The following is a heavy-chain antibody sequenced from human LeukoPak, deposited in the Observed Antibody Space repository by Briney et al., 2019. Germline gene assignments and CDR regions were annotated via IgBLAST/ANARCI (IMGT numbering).Heavy chain of an antibody. CDR1: GFTFSNAW. V-gene: IGHV3-15*01. D-gene: IGHD5-12*01. Sequence: GGSLRLSCAASGFTFSNAWMSWVRQAPGKGLEWVGRIKSKTDGGTTDYAAPVKGRFTISRDDSKNTLYLQMNSLKTEDTAVYYCTTSEWLRLDYFDYWGQGTLVTVSS. CDR3: TTSEWLRLDYFDY. CDR2: IKSKTDGGTT. J-gene: IGHJ4*02.